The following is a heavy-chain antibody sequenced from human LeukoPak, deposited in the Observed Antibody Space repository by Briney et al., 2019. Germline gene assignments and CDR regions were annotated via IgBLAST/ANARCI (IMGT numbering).Heavy chain of an antibody. CDR2: IIPIFGTA. D-gene: IGHD6-13*01. CDR1: GGTFSSYA. Sequence: GASVKVSCKASGGTFSSYAISWVRQAPGQGLEWMGGIIPIFGTANYAQKFQGRVTITADESTSTAYMELSSLRSEDTAVYYCARGGRSDSSSWYGWFDPWGQGTLVTVSS. V-gene: IGHV1-69*13. CDR3: ARGGRSDSSSWYGWFDP. J-gene: IGHJ5*02.